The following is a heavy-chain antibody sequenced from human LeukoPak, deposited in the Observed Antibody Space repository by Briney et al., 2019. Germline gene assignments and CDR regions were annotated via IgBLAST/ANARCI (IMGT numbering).Heavy chain of an antibody. CDR1: GFSLSTGGMC. CDR2: IDWSDNK. J-gene: IGHJ4*02. D-gene: IGHD4-17*01. Sequence: SGPTLVNPTQTLTLTCTSSGFSLSTGGMCVHWIRQPLGKAPEWLGRIDWSDNKYYSTSLKTRLSVSKDTSKNQVVLTMANMDPVDTATYYCARSDTVTIFDYWGQGTLVTVSS. V-gene: IGHV2-70*11. CDR3: ARSDTVTIFDY.